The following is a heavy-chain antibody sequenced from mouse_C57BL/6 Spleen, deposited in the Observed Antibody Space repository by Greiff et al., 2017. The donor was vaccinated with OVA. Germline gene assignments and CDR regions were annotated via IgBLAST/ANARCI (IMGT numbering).Heavy chain of an antibody. CDR1: GYTFTSYG. CDR2: IYPRSGNT. D-gene: IGHD1-1*01. V-gene: IGHV1-81*01. CDR3: ARSDTTVVSTKYFDV. J-gene: IGHJ1*03. Sequence: VQLQQSGAELARPGASVKLSCKASGYTFTSYGISWVKQRTGQGLEWIGEIYPRSGNTYYNEKFKGKATLTADKSSSTAYMELRSLTSEDSAVYFCARSDTTVVSTKYFDVWGTGTTVTVSS.